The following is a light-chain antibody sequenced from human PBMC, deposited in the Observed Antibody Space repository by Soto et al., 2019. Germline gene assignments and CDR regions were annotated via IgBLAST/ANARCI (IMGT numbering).Light chain of an antibody. CDR3: QQRSTSIT. CDR1: QSISSY. J-gene: IGKJ5*01. CDR2: DAS. V-gene: IGKV3-11*01. Sequence: EIVLTQSPATLSLSPGERATLSCRASQSISSYLDWSQHKPGQAPRVLIYDASTRATGIPARFSGSGSGTDFPLTISSLAPEDFAFYYCQQRSTSITFGQGTRLEIK.